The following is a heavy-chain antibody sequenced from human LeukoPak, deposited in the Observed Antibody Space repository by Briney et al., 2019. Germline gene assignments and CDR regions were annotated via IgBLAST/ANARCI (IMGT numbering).Heavy chain of an antibody. J-gene: IGHJ4*02. CDR3: NLRGSAY. V-gene: IGHV4-34*01. CDR2: INHSGST. D-gene: IGHD3-16*01. CDR1: GGSFSGYY. Sequence: SETLSLTCAVYGGSFSGYYWSWIRQPPGKGLEWIGEINHSGSTNYNPSLKSRVTISVDTSKNQFSLKLSSVTAADTAVYYCNLRGSAYWGQGTLVTVSS.